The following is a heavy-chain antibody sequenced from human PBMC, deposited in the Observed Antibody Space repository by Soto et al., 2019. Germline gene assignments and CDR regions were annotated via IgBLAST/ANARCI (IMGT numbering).Heavy chain of an antibody. Sequence: QVQLVQSGAEVKKPGASVKVSCKASGYTFTSYDINWVRQATGQGLEWMGWMNPNSNNTGDAQRFRGRLTMTRNTSMSTASVALSSLRSEDRAVYYCAGEGGGGYFDYWGQGTLVTVSS. V-gene: IGHV1-8*01. CDR3: AGEGGGGYFDY. CDR2: MNPNSNNT. D-gene: IGHD1-26*01. J-gene: IGHJ4*02. CDR1: GYTFTSYD.